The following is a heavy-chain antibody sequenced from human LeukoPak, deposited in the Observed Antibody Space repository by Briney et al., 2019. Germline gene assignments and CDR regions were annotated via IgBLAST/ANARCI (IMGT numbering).Heavy chain of an antibody. CDR1: GYTFTSYG. V-gene: IGHV1-18*01. J-gene: IGHJ4*02. Sequence: ASVKVSCKASGYTFTSYGISWVRQAPGQGLEWMGWISAYNGNTNYAQKLQGRVTMTTDTSTSTAYTELRSLRSDDTAVYYCARDTGYSSSEGGYWGQGTLVIVSS. CDR2: ISAYNGNT. CDR3: ARDTGYSSSEGGY. D-gene: IGHD6-13*01.